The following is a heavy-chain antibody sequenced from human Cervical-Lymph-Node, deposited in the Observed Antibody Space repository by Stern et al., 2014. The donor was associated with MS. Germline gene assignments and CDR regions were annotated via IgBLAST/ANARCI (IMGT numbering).Heavy chain of an antibody. CDR1: GDTFSSYA. D-gene: IGHD5-24*01. J-gene: IGHJ6*02. CDR3: ARRRRDGYNFYYYYGMEV. CDR2: IIPIFGTP. Sequence: VQLVESGSEVKKPGSSVKVSCKASGDTFSSYAINWVRQAPGQGLEWMGGIIPIFGTPTYAQKFQGRVTITADISTSTAYMDLSSLRSEDTAVYYCARRRRDGYNFYYYYGMEVWGQGTTVTVS. V-gene: IGHV1-69*06.